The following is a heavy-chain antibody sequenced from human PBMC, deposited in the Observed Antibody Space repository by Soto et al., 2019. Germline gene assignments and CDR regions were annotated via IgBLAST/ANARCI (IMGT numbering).Heavy chain of an antibody. D-gene: IGHD2-2*01. Sequence: EVQLLESGGGLVQPGGSLRLSCAASGFTFTNYAMTWVRQAPGKGLEWVSTISGSGGDTYYEGSIKGRFTITRDKYKKTLHQQKNSLRDDDTATYYWAKRYCTTTRCVRDIDYWGQGTMVTVSS. CDR2: ISGSGGDT. V-gene: IGHV3-23*01. CDR1: GFTFTNYA. CDR3: AKRYCTTTRCVRDIDY. J-gene: IGHJ4*02.